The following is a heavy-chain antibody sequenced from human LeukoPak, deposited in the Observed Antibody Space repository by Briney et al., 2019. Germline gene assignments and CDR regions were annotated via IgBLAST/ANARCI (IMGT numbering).Heavy chain of an antibody. CDR2: IYYSGST. CDR1: GGSISSGGYY. CDR3: ARDTGSGYTYI. V-gene: IGHV4-31*03. J-gene: IGHJ4*02. D-gene: IGHD3-3*01. Sequence: ESSETLSLTCTVSGGSISSGGYYWSWIRQHPGKGLEWIGYIYYSGSTYYNPSLKSRVTISVDTSKNQFSLKLSSVTAADTAVYYCARDTGSGYTYIWGQGTLVTVSS.